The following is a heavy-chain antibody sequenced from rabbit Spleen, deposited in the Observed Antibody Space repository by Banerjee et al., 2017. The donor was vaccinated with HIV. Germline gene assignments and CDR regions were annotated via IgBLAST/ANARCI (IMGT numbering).Heavy chain of an antibody. D-gene: IGHD6-1*01. CDR2: IYTGSGST. Sequence: QEQLVESGGGLVKPEGSLKLSCTASGFSFSNKAVMCWVRQAPGKGLEWIACIYTGSGSTYYASWAKGRFTISKTSSTTVTLQMTSLTAADTATYFCARDGAGDGGAGYDEDFYFNLWGPGTLVTVS. J-gene: IGHJ4*01. CDR1: GFSFSNKAV. V-gene: IGHV1S45*01. CDR3: ARDGAGDGGAGYDEDFYFNL.